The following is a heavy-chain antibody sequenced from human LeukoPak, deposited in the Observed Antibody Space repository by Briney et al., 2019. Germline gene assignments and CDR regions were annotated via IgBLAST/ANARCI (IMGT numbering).Heavy chain of an antibody. CDR1: GFTFSSYS. CDR3: ARAHYDILTGTPYYFDY. CDR2: ISISSSYI. J-gene: IGHJ4*02. V-gene: IGHV3-21*01. Sequence: GGSLRLSCAASGFTFSSYSMNWVRHARGKGLEWVSSISISSSYIYYADSVKGRFTISRDNAKHSLYLQMNSLRAEDTAVYYCARAHYDILTGTPYYFDYWGQGTLVTVSS. D-gene: IGHD3-9*01.